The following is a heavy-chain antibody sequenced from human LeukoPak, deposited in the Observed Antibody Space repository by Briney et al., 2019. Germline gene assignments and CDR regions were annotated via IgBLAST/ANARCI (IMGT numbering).Heavy chain of an antibody. CDR2: IKNKNVGGTT. CDR1: GFTFNNAW. Sequence: GGSLRLSCAASGFTFNNAWMNWVRQAPGKGLEWVGRIKNKNVGGTTDYAAPVKGRFTISRDDSKNTVYLQMNSLKIEDTAVYYCTSHAAFDPWGQGTLVTVSS. CDR3: TSHAAFDP. V-gene: IGHV3-15*01. J-gene: IGHJ5*02.